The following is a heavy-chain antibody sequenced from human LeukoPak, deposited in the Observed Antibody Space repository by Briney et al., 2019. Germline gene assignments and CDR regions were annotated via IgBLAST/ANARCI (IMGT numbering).Heavy chain of an antibody. Sequence: GGSLRLSCAASRFTFSNYWMSWVRQAPGKGLEWVANIKQDGSEKYYVDSVKGRFTISRDNAKNSMYLQMNSLRAEDTAVYYCARDGATFSGYDWYYYMDVWGKGTTVTVSS. V-gene: IGHV3-7*01. CDR2: IKQDGSEK. J-gene: IGHJ6*03. CDR1: RFTFSNYW. D-gene: IGHD5-12*01. CDR3: ARDGATFSGYDWYYYMDV.